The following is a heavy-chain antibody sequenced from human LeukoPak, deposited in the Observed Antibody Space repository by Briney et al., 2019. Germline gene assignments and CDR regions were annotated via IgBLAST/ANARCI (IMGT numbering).Heavy chain of an antibody. D-gene: IGHD6-13*01. Sequence: GGSLRLSCAASGLTFSTYAMSWVRQTPGKGLEWVSAVSGSGDSTYYADSVKGRFTISRDNSKNTLYLHMNSLRAEDTAIYYCAKGDDIAAAGTLHFDHWGQGTLVTVSS. V-gene: IGHV3-23*01. CDR1: GLTFSTYA. CDR2: VSGSGDST. CDR3: AKGDDIAAAGTLHFDH. J-gene: IGHJ1*01.